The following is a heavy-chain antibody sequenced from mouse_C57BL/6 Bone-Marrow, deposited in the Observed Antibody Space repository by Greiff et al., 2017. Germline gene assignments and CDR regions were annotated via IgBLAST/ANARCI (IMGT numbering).Heavy chain of an antibody. CDR2: IYPRSGNT. Sequence: QVQLQQSGAELARPGASVKLSCKASGYTFTSYGISWVKQRTGQGLEWIGEIYPRSGNTYYNEKFKGKATLTADKSSSTAYMELRSLTSEDSAVYFCARNWASYYFDCWGQGTTLTVSS. J-gene: IGHJ2*01. CDR3: ARNWASYYFDC. CDR1: GYTFTSYG. D-gene: IGHD4-1*01. V-gene: IGHV1-81*01.